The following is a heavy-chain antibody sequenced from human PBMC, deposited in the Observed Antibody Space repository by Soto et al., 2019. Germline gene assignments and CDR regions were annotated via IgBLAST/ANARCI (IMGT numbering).Heavy chain of an antibody. CDR1: GVTVSSNY. V-gene: IGHV3-66*04. CDR2: IYSGGST. J-gene: IGHJ4*02. Sequence: EVQLVESGGGLVQPGGSLRLSCAASGVTVSSNYRSWVRQAPGKGLEWVSVIYSGGSTYYADSVKGRFTISRDNSKNTLYLQMNSLRAEDTAVYYCARHGYNYGGGYFDYWGQGTLVTVSS. CDR3: ARHGYNYGGGYFDY. D-gene: IGHD5-18*01.